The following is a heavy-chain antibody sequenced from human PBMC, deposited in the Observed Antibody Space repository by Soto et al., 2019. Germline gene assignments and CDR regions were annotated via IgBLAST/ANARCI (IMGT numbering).Heavy chain of an antibody. Sequence: SETLSLTCTVSGGSISSHYWSWIRQPPGKGLEWIGYIYYSGSTNYNPSLKSRVTISVDTSKNQFSLKLSSVTAADTAVYYCARVRYCTGDTCYHPYFD. D-gene: IGHD2-8*02. V-gene: IGHV4-59*11. J-gene: IGHJ4*01. CDR3: ARVRYCTGDTCYHPYFD. CDR2: IYYSGST. CDR1: GGSISSHY.